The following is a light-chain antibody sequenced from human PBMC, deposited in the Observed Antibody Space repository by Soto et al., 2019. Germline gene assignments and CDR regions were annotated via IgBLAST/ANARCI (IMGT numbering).Light chain of an antibody. CDR3: ASYIITKTWV. CDR2: EVA. CDR1: SSDVGGYNH. J-gene: IGLJ3*02. V-gene: IGLV2-14*03. Sequence: QSVLTQPASVTGSPGQSITISCTGTSSDVGGYNHVSWYQQHPGTAPKLILYEVANRPSGVSDRFSGSKSANTASLTISGLQPEDEADYYCASYIITKTWVSGGGTKVTVL.